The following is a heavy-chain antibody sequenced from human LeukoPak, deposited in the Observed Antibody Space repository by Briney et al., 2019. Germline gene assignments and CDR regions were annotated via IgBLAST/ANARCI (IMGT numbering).Heavy chain of an antibody. D-gene: IGHD6-19*01. J-gene: IGHJ5*02. CDR3: AKGPSSGWTNWFDP. CDR1: GFTFSNAW. Sequence: GGSLRLSCAASGFTFSNAWMSWVRQAPGKGLEWVSAISGSGGSTYYADSVKGRFTISRDNSKNALYLQMNSLRAEDTAVYYCAKGPSSGWTNWFDPWGQGTLVTVSS. CDR2: ISGSGGST. V-gene: IGHV3-23*01.